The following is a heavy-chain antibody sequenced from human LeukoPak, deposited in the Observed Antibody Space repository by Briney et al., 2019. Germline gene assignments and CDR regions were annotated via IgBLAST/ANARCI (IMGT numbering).Heavy chain of an antibody. CDR2: IYYSGST. Sequence: PSETLSLTCTVSGGSISSYYWSWLRQPPGKGLEWLGYIYYSGSTNYNPSLKSRVTISVDTSKNQFSLKLSSVTAADTAVYYCAQSSGTPPYYYGMDVWGQGTTVTVSS. CDR3: AQSSGTPPYYYGMDV. CDR1: GGSISSYY. V-gene: IGHV4-59*08. D-gene: IGHD3-10*01. J-gene: IGHJ6*02.